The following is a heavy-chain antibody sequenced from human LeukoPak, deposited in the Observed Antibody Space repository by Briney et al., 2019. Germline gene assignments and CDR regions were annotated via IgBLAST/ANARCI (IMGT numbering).Heavy chain of an antibody. D-gene: IGHD1-1*01. CDR2: INPNSGGT. Sequence: ASVKVSCKASGYTFSDYYTHWVRQAPGQGLEWMGWINPNSGGTRYAQQFQGRVTMTSDTSIGTVYMELSTLRSDDTAVYYCARDLSTSSNWDLDYWGQGTLVTVSS. CDR3: ARDLSTSSNWDLDY. CDR1: GYTFSDYY. J-gene: IGHJ4*02. V-gene: IGHV1-2*02.